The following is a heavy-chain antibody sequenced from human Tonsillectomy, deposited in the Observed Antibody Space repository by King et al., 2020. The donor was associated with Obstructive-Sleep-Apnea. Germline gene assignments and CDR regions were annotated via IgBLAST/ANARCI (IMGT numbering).Heavy chain of an antibody. Sequence: QVQLVESGGGVVQPGRSLRLSCAASGFTFSNYAIHWVRQAPGKGLEWVAIISYDGSNKYYADSVKGRFTISRDNSKNTLYLHMNSLRTEDTAVYYCARIVPPRDGYNSHSAYYYGMDVWGQGTTVTVSS. V-gene: IGHV3-30-3*01. J-gene: IGHJ6*02. CDR1: GFTFSNYA. CDR3: ARIVPPRDGYNSHSAYYYGMDV. D-gene: IGHD5-24*01. CDR2: ISYDGSNK.